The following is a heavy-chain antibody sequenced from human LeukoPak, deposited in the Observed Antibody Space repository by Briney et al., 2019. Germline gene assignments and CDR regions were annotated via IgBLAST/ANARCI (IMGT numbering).Heavy chain of an antibody. D-gene: IGHD6-13*01. CDR1: GGSISSGGYY. V-gene: IGHV4-31*03. CDR3: ATLAAAGTFYYYGMDV. Sequence: TSETLSLTCTVSGGSISSGGYYWSWIRQHPGKGLEWIGYIYYSGSTYYNPSLKSRVTISVDTSKNQFSLKLSSVTAADTAVYYCATLAAAGTFYYYGMDVWGQGTTVTVSS. J-gene: IGHJ6*02. CDR2: IYYSGST.